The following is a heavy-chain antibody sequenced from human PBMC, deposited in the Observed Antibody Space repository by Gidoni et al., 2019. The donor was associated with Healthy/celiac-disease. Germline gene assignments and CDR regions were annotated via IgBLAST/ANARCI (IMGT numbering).Heavy chain of an antibody. CDR2: ISSSSSTI. Sequence: EVQLVESGGGLVQPGGSLRLSCAASGFTFSSYSMNWVRQAPGKGLEWVSYISSSSSTIYYADSVKGRFTISRDNAKNSLYLQMNSLRAEDTAVYYCARGFYDSSGYYRDAFDIWGQGTMVTVSS. CDR1: GFTFSSYS. V-gene: IGHV3-48*01. CDR3: ARGFYDSSGYYRDAFDI. D-gene: IGHD3-22*01. J-gene: IGHJ3*02.